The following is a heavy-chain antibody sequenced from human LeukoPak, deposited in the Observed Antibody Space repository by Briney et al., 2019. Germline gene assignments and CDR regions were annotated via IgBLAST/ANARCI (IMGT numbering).Heavy chain of an antibody. J-gene: IGHJ4*02. CDR1: GYTFTSYG. CDR2: ISAYNGNT. D-gene: IGHD1-26*01. CDR3: ARDSAEWELRFGYFDY. Sequence: ASVKVFCEASGYTFTSYGISWVRQAPGQGREWMGWISAYNGNTNYAQKLQGRVTMTTDTSTSTAYMELRSLRSDDTAVYYCARDSAEWELRFGYFDYWGQGTLVTVSS. V-gene: IGHV1-18*01.